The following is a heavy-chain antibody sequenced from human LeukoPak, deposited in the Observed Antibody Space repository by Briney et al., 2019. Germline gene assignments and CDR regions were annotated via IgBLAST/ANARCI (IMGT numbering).Heavy chain of an antibody. CDR1: GYTFTGYY. CDR3: ARDRPAWSGEPNDAFDI. D-gene: IGHD3-10*01. J-gene: IGHJ3*02. CDR2: INPNSGGT. Sequence: ASVKVSCKASGYTFTGYYMHWVRQAPGQGLEWMGWINPNSGGTNYAQKFQGRVTMTRDTSISTAYMELSRLRSDDTAVYYCARDRPAWSGEPNDAFDIWGQGTMVTVSS. V-gene: IGHV1-2*02.